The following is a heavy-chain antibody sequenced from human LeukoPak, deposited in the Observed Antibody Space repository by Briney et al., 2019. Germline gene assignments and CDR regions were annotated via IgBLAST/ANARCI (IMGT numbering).Heavy chain of an antibody. V-gene: IGHV4-39*07. CDR1: GGSITSSSYY. Sequence: PSETLSLTCTVSGGSITSSSYYWAWIRQPPGKGLEWIGSIYYSGSTYYNPSLNSRVTISVDTSKNQFSLKLSSVTAADTAVYYCARYPYYYGSGSYQDAFDIWGQGTTVTVSS. CDR2: IYYSGST. CDR3: ARYPYYYGSGSYQDAFDI. J-gene: IGHJ3*02. D-gene: IGHD3-10*01.